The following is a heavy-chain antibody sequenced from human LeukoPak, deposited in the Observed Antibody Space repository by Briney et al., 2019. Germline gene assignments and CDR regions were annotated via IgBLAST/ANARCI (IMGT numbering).Heavy chain of an antibody. CDR1: GGSISSSSYY. J-gene: IGHJ4*02. D-gene: IGHD3-9*01. V-gene: IGHV4-61*02. CDR2: IYTSGST. Sequence: SETLSLTCTVSGGSISSSSYYWGWIRQPPGKGLEWIGRIYTSGSTNYNPSLKSRVTMSVDTSKNQFSLKLSSVTAADTAVYYCERSPYDILTGYSHSFDYWGQGTLVTVSS. CDR3: ERSPYDILTGYSHSFDY.